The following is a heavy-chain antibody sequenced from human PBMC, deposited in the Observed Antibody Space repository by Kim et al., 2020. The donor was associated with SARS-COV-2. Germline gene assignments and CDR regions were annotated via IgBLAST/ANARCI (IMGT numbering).Heavy chain of an antibody. CDR2: ISSSSSYI. D-gene: IGHD6-19*01. J-gene: IGHJ5*02. CDR3: ARTSYGSGWTNWFDP. Sequence: GGSLRLSCAASGFTFSSYSMNWVRQAPGKGLEWVSSISSSSSYIYYADSVKGRFTISRDNAKNSLYLQMNSLRAEDTAVYYCARTSYGSGWTNWFDPWGQGTLVTVSS. CDR1: GFTFSSYS. V-gene: IGHV3-21*01.